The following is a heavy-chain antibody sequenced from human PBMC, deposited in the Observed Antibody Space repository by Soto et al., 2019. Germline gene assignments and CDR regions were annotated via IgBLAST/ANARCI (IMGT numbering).Heavy chain of an antibody. J-gene: IGHJ4*02. CDR1: GFTFSNAW. CDR2: IKSKTEGGTT. D-gene: IGHD5-12*01. CDR3: TTEDGYNYFDY. Sequence: EVQLVESGGGLVKPGGSLRLSCAASGFTFSNAWMSWVRQAPGNGLEWVGRIKSKTEGGTTDYAAPVKGRFTSSREDAKNTLYLQMNSMNTEDTAVYYCTTEDGYNYFDYWGQGTLVTDSS. V-gene: IGHV3-15*01.